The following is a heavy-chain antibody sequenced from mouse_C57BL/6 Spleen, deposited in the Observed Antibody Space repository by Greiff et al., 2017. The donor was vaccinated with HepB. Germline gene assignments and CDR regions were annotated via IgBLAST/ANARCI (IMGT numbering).Heavy chain of an antibody. J-gene: IGHJ4*01. D-gene: IGHD1-1*01. V-gene: IGHV7-3*01. CDR2: IRNKANGYTT. CDR3: ARSYYDYGSPYYAMDY. CDR1: GFTFTDYY. Sequence: EVQLVESGGGLVQPGGSLSLSCAASGFTFTDYYMSWVRQPPGKALEWLGFIRNKANGYTTEYSASVKGRFTISRVNSQSILYLQMNALRAEDSATYYCARSYYDYGSPYYAMDYWGQGTSVTVSS.